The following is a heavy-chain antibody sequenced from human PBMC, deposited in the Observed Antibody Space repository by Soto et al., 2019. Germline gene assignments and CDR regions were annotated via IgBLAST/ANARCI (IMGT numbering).Heavy chain of an antibody. CDR2: IYYSGST. CDR1: GGSISSGGYY. CDR3: ASLLYNWNGWFDP. D-gene: IGHD1-20*01. Sequence: PSETLSLTCTVSGGSISSGGYYWSWIRQHPGKGLEWIGYIYYSGSTYYNPSLKSRVTMSVDTSKNQFSLKLSSVTAADTAVYYCASLLYNWNGWFDPWGQGTLVTVSS. V-gene: IGHV4-31*03. J-gene: IGHJ5*02.